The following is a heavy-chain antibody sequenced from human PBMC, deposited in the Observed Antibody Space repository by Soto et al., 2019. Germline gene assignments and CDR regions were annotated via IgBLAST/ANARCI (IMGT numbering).Heavy chain of an antibody. Sequence: GGSLRLSCAASGFTFSSYAMHWVRQAPGKGLEYVSAISSNGGSTYYANSVKGRFTISRDNSKNTLYLQMGSLRAEDMAVYYCARDGGSSPDWGDYYYYYYMDVWGKGTTVTVSS. CDR3: ARDGGSSPDWGDYYYYYYMDV. J-gene: IGHJ6*03. D-gene: IGHD2-2*01. V-gene: IGHV3-64*01. CDR1: GFTFSSYA. CDR2: ISSNGGST.